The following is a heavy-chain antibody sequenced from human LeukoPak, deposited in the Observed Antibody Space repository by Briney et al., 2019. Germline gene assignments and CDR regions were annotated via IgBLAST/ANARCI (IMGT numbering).Heavy chain of an antibody. CDR1: GFTFRSYG. D-gene: IGHD3-22*01. CDR2: IWYDESNK. Sequence: GRSLRLSCAASGFTFRSYGMHWVRQAPGKGLEWVAVIWYDESNKYYADSVKGRFTISRDNSKNTLYLQMNSLRAEDTAVYYCANDRTYYDSSGYPTNAFDIWGQGTMVTVSS. V-gene: IGHV3-33*06. J-gene: IGHJ3*02. CDR3: ANDRTYYDSSGYPTNAFDI.